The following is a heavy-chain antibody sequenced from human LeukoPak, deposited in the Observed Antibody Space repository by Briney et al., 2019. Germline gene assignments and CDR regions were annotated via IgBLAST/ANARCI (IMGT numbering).Heavy chain of an antibody. V-gene: IGHV4-38-2*02. CDR3: ARVAYYDSSGYYYCFDY. CDR1: GYSISNGSY. D-gene: IGHD3-22*01. J-gene: IGHJ4*02. CDR2: IFHTGNT. Sequence: SETLSPTCPAPGYSISNGSYWGWIRRPPGKGLEGIGSIFHTGNTPYNPSLKSRVTVSADTSKNQFSLKLSSVTAADTAVYYCARVAYYDSSGYYYCFDYWGQGTLVTVSS.